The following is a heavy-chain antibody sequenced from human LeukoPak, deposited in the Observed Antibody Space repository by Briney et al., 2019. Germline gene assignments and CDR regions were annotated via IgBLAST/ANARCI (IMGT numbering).Heavy chain of an antibody. D-gene: IGHD2-15*01. CDR3: ARDRRFCSGGDCYLDY. V-gene: IGHV3-48*03. J-gene: IGHJ4*02. Sequence: GGSLRLSCAASGFTFSSYEMNWVRQAPGKGLEWVSYIGSSGTTLYYADSVKGRFTISRDNAKNSLYLQMNSLRAEDTAVYYCARDRRFCSGGDCYLDYWGRGTLVTVSS. CDR1: GFTFSSYE. CDR2: IGSSGTTL.